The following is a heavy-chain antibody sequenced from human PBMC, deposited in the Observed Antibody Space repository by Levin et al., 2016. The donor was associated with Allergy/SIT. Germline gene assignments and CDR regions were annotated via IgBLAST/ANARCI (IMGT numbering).Heavy chain of an antibody. V-gene: IGHV1-18*01. J-gene: IGHJ4*02. Sequence: ASVKVSCKASGYPFTSYSFHWVRQAPGQAPQWMGWISAYNKNTDYSQNFQDRVTMTIDTSANTATLEMRNLRSDDTAIYYCARSPSWSRSSFQIDYWGQGTLVTVSS. CDR1: GYPFTSYS. D-gene: IGHD3-3*01. CDR3: ARSPSWSRSSFQIDY. CDR2: ISAYNKNT.